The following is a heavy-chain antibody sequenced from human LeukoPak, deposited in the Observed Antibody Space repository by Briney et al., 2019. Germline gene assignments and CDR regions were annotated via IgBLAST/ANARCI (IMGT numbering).Heavy chain of an antibody. D-gene: IGHD6-13*01. CDR3: ARVQQLPSLNHYYYYYYMDV. V-gene: IGHV7-4-1*02. CDR2: INTNTGNP. J-gene: IGHJ6*03. CDR1: GYTFTNYG. Sequence: GASVKVSCKTSGYTFTNYGLNWVRQAPGLGLEWMGWINTNTGNPTYAQGFTGRFVFSLDTSVNTAYLQISSLKAEDTAVYYCARVQQLPSLNHYYYYYYMDVWGKGTTVTVSS.